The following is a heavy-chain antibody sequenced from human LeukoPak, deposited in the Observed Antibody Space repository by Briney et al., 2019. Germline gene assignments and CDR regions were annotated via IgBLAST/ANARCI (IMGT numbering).Heavy chain of an antibody. V-gene: IGHV3-43D*03. CDR3: AKAFYYASGNYDS. CDR1: GFSFDDYA. J-gene: IGHJ4*02. CDR2: ITWNGQST. Sequence: GGSLRLSCAASGFSFDDYAMHWLRQAPGKGLEWVSPITWNGQSTYYSDSVKGRFTISRDNSKNSLYLQMNSLRVEDTALYYCAKAFYYASGNYDSWGQGTLVTVSS. D-gene: IGHD3-10*01.